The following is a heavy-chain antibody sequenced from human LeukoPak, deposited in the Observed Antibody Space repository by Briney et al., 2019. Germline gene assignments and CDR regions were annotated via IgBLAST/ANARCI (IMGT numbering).Heavy chain of an antibody. CDR1: GGTFSSYT. CDR2: IIPILGIA. J-gene: IGHJ6*03. D-gene: IGHD1-14*01. CDR3: ARGGPITPISSNSYYYMDV. V-gene: IGHV1-69*02. Sequence: SVKVSCKASGGTFSSYTISWVRQAPGQGLEWMGRIIPILGIANYAQKFQGRVTITADKSTSTAYMELSSLRSEDTAVYYCARGGPITPISSNSYYYMDVWGKGTTVTVSS.